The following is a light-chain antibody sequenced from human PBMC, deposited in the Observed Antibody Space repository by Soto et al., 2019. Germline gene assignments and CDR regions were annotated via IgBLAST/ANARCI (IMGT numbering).Light chain of an antibody. J-gene: IGLJ3*02. CDR1: SSDVGGYNY. Sequence: QSALTQPASVXXSXXXXXXXSCTGTSSDVGGYNYVSWYQQHPAKAPKLMIYEVSNRPSGVSHRFSGSKSGNTASLTISGLQAEDEADYYCFSYTTSSTLVFGGGTKLTVL. CDR2: EVS. V-gene: IGLV2-14*01. CDR3: FSYTTSSTLV.